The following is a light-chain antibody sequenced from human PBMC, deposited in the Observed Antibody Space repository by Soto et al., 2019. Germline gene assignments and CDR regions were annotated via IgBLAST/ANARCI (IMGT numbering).Light chain of an antibody. J-gene: IGKJ1*01. V-gene: IGKV3-20*01. CDR3: HQRQSWPRT. Sequence: EIVLTQSPGTLSLSPGQRATLSCRSSQRLSARDIAWYKQRPGQAPRIIIFGASGRATGIPARFSGSGSGTEFTLTISSLAPEDFEIYYCHQRQSWPRTFGQGTKVDI. CDR1: QRLSARD. CDR2: GAS.